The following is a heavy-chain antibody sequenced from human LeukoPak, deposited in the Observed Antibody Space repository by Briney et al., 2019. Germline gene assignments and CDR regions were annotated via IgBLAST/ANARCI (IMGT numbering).Heavy chain of an antibody. CDR1: GFTFSSSG. CDR3: AKDTPSPNSGYYHY. J-gene: IGHJ4*02. Sequence: PGRSLRLSCAASGFTFSSSGMHWVRQAPGKGLEWVSTISHDGSNKYYGESVKGRFTISRDNSKNTLYVQMNSLRAEDTAVYFCAKDTPSPNSGYYHYWGQGTLVTVSS. CDR2: ISHDGSNK. D-gene: IGHD2/OR15-2a*01. V-gene: IGHV3-30*18.